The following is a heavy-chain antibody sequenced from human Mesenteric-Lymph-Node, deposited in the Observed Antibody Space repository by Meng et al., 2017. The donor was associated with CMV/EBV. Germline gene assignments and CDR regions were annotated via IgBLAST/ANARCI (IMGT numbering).Heavy chain of an antibody. V-gene: IGHV1-18*01. D-gene: IGHD3-16*01. CDR3: ARDRITYPDY. CDR1: VYTFTTSG. CDR2: INAYNGKT. J-gene: IGHJ4*02. Sequence: SCKASVYTFTTSGLRWVRQAPGQWLGWMRWINAYNGKTNYAREFQDRVTMTTDTSTTTAYMELRSLGSDDTAVYYCARDRITYPDYWGQGTMVTVSS.